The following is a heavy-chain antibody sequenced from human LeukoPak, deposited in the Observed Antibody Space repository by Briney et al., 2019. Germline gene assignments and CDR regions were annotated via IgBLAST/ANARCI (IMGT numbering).Heavy chain of an antibody. CDR3: ARDGSRGWFGELPPS. CDR2: INTNTGNP. D-gene: IGHD3-10*01. V-gene: IGHV7-4-1*02. Sequence: ASVTVSCKASGYTFTSYAMNRVRQAPGQGLEWMGWINTNTGNPTYAQGFTGRFVFSLDTSVSTAYLQISSLKAEDTAVYYCARDGSRGWFGELPPSWGQGTLVTVSS. CDR1: GYTFTSYA. J-gene: IGHJ5*02.